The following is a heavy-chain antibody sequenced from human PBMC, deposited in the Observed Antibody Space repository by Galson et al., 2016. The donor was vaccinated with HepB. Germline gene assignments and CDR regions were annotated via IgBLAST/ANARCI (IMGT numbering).Heavy chain of an antibody. J-gene: IGHJ4*02. Sequence: SLRLSCAASGFTFSSYAMSWVRQAPGKGLEWVSAISSSGGSTFYSDSVKGRFTVSRDNSKNMLYLEMSSLRGDDTAVYYCAREGQYTSSSISVYFYSWGQGALITVSS. CDR3: AREGQYTSSSISVYFYS. V-gene: IGHV3-23*01. CDR1: GFTFSSYA. D-gene: IGHD6-6*01. CDR2: ISSSGGST.